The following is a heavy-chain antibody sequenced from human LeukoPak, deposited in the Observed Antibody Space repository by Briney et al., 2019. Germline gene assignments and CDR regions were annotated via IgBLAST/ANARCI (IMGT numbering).Heavy chain of an antibody. V-gene: IGHV4-34*01. CDR3: ARGVRQGIAAAGSSGY. J-gene: IGHJ4*02. Sequence: SETLSLTCAVYGGSFSGYYWSWIRQPPGKGLEWIGEINHSGSTNYNPSLKSRVTISVDTSKNQFSLKLSSVTAADTAVYYCARGVRQGIAAAGSSGYWGQGTLVTVSS. D-gene: IGHD6-13*01. CDR2: INHSGST. CDR1: GGSFSGYY.